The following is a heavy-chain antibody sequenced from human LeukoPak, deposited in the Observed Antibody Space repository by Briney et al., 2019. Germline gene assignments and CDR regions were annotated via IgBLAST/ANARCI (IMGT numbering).Heavy chain of an antibody. D-gene: IGHD3-9*01. V-gene: IGHV6-1*01. J-gene: IGHJ4*02. CDR1: GGSVSSKSAA. Sequence: SQTLSLTCAISGGSVSSKSAAWNWIRQSPSRGLEWLGRTYYRSKWYNDYAVSVKSRISVNPDTTKNQFSLQLSSVTPEDTAVYYCARAYYDISTGYLDYWGQGTLVTVSP. CDR3: ARAYYDISTGYLDY. CDR2: TYYRSKWYN.